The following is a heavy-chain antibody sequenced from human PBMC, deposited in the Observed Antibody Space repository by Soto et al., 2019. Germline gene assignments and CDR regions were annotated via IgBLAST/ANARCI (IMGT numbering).Heavy chain of an antibody. CDR3: ARSQVGRPLDV. D-gene: IGHD1-26*01. CDR1: RYTFTNFY. CDR2: INPSGGST. Sequence: ASVKVSGKASRYTFTNFYIHWLRQAPGQGLEWMGIINPSGGSTNYPQKFQGRVTMTRDTSTSTVHMELITLRSEDTAVYYCARSQVGRPLDVWGPGTTVTSP. V-gene: IGHV1-46*01. J-gene: IGHJ6*02.